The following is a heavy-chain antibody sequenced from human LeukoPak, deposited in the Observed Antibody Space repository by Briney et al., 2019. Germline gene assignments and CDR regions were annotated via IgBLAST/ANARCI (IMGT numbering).Heavy chain of an antibody. Sequence: PGGSLRLSCAASEFTFSDYYMGWIRQAPGKGLEWVSYISSSGSVIYYADSVKGRSTISRDNAQNSLYLQMNSLRAEDTAVYYCARVEWYCSSTSCLDYWGQGTLVTVSS. CDR1: EFTFSDYY. J-gene: IGHJ4*02. CDR2: ISSSGSVI. V-gene: IGHV3-11*04. CDR3: ARVEWYCSSTSCLDY. D-gene: IGHD2-2*01.